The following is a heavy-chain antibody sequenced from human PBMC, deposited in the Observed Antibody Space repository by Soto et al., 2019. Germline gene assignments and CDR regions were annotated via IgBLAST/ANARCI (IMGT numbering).Heavy chain of an antibody. D-gene: IGHD4-17*01. CDR1: GYTFTEYD. CDR3: EVTTGY. Sequence: ASVKVSCKTSGYTFTEYDINWVRQAPGQGLEYMGWVSPENRNAGYAPQFRGRVSMNADTSINTVYLELTTLTYEDTAVYYCEVTTGYWGQGTMVTVSS. CDR2: VSPENRNA. J-gene: IGHJ4*02. V-gene: IGHV1-8*01.